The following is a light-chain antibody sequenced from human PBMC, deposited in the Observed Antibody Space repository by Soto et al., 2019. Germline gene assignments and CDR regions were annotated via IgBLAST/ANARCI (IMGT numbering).Light chain of an antibody. CDR1: QSVSSRY. CDR2: GAS. V-gene: IGKV3D-20*02. J-gene: IGKJ2*01. CDR3: QQRSNWPPYT. Sequence: EIVLTQSPGTLSLSPGERATLSCGASQSVSSRYLAWYQQKPGQAPRLLIYGASSRATGIPDRFSGSGSGTDFTLTISRLEPEDFAVYYCQQRSNWPPYTFGQGTKLEIK.